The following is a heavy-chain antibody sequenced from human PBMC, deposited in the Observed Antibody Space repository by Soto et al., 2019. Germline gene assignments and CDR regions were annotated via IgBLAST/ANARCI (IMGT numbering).Heavy chain of an antibody. D-gene: IGHD3-10*01. J-gene: IGHJ4*02. V-gene: IGHV3-23*01. CDR3: AKCGYGSAYFDY. Sequence: GSLRLSCAASGFTFSSYAMGWVRQAPGKGLEWVASISGMGGSTYYAASVKGWFTVYRDNCKNTLYLQMNNFRAEDTDVYYCAKCGYGSAYFDYWGQGTLVTVSS. CDR1: GFTFSSYA. CDR2: ISGMGGST.